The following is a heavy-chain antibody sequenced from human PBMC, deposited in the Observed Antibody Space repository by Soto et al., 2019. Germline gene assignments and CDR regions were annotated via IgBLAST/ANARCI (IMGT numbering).Heavy chain of an antibody. V-gene: IGHV3-11*01. CDR3: ARSYSSGWEFDY. CDR1: GFTFSNYY. D-gene: IGHD6-19*01. Sequence: SLRLSCGASGFTFSNYYRSWILQAPGKGLEWVSYISSTGRTIYYADSVKGRFTVSRDNAQNSLSLKLNSLRVEDTAVYYCARSYSSGWEFDYWGQGTQVTVSS. J-gene: IGHJ4*02. CDR2: ISSTGRTI.